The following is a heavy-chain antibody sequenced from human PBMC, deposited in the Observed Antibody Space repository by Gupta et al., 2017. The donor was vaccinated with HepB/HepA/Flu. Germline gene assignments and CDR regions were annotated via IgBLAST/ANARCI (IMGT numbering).Heavy chain of an antibody. V-gene: IGHV4-30-4*08. J-gene: IGHJ4*02. D-gene: IGHD2-21*01. CDR2: IYYSGNT. Sequence: QVQLHDSGPRLLEPSHTLPPTCTGHGDSIDQVPTSVTWIRQRPGQGLEWIGYIYYSGNTKFTPSLKSRIRMSVDTSKNQFSLKLTSVTVEDTAVYYCAREFPSIGGYFDFWGQGVLVTVTT. CDR3: AREFPSIGGYFDF. CDR1: GDSIDQVPTS.